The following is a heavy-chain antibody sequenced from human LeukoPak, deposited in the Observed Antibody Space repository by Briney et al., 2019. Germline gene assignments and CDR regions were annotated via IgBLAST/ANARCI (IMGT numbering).Heavy chain of an antibody. J-gene: IGHJ4*02. V-gene: IGHV4-59*01. CDR3: ASMRAGTVTTSAFGY. Sequence: SETLSLTCTVSGGSISSYYWSWIRQPPGKGLEWIGYIYYSGSTNYNPSLKSRVTISVDTSKNQFSLKLSSVTAADTAVYYCASMRAGTVTTSAFGYWGQGTLVTVSS. D-gene: IGHD4-17*01. CDR2: IYYSGST. CDR1: GGSISSYY.